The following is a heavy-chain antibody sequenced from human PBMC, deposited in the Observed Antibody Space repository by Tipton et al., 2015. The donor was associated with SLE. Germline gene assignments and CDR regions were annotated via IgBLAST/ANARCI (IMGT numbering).Heavy chain of an antibody. Sequence: TLSLTCTVSVGSIKSGGYYWSWMRQHPGKGLEWLGYIYYTGGAFYNPSLKSRSSITVNTSKNQFSLNRSSVTAADTAVYFCARFHLKSYYEFDSWGQETLVTVSP. CDR2: IYYTGGA. J-gene: IGHJ5*01. CDR1: VGSIKSGGYY. V-gene: IGHV4-31*03. D-gene: IGHD1-26*01. CDR3: ARFHLKSYYEFDS.